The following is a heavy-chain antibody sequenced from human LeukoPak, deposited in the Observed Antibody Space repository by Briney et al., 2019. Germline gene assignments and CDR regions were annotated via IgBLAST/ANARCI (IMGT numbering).Heavy chain of an antibody. CDR2: ISFDGSNK. D-gene: IGHD4-17*01. CDR3: ARAGDSDYGDYTWAN. Sequence: GGSLRLSCAASGFTFSSYAMHWARQAPGKGLEWVAVISFDGSNKYYADSVKGRFTISRDNSKNTLYLQMNGLRAEDTAVYYCARAGDSDYGDYTWANWGQGTLVTVSS. CDR1: GFTFSSYA. J-gene: IGHJ4*02. V-gene: IGHV3-30*04.